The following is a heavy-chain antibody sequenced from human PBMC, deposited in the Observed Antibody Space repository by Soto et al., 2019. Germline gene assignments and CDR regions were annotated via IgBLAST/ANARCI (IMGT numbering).Heavy chain of an antibody. D-gene: IGHD4-17*01. CDR3: ARDSGYGEYDAFVDV. CDR1: GYTFTSYG. CDR2: ISAYNGNT. Sequence: QVPLVQSGAEVKKPGASVKVSCKASGYTFTSYGISWVLQAPGQGLEWMGWISAYNGNTTYAQKLQGRVTMTTDTYERKAYMELRSLRSDDKAVYYCARDSGYGEYDAFVDVWGQGTTVTVSS. J-gene: IGHJ6*02. V-gene: IGHV1-18*01.